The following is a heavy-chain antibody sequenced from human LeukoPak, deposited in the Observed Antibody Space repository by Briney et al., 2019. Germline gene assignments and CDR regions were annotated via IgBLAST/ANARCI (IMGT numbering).Heavy chain of an antibody. V-gene: IGHV5-51*01. Sequence: HGASLNISWKGSGSRFTSYWIGGVRQMPGKGLEWMGIIYPGDSDTRYSPSFQGQVAISADKSISTAYLQWSSLKASDTAMYYCARQPYFDYWGQGTLVTVSS. CDR1: GSRFTSYW. CDR2: IYPGDSDT. J-gene: IGHJ4*02. CDR3: ARQPYFDY.